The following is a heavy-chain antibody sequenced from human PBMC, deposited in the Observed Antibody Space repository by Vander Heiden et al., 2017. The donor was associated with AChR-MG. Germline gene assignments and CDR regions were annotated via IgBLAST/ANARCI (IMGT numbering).Heavy chain of an antibody. J-gene: IGHJ4*02. D-gene: IGHD3-16*02. Sequence: EVQLVESGGGLVQPGGSLRPPCAASAFTFTGYSVNWVRQAPGRGLEWISYISSSSHIIYYADSVKGRFTISRDNDKNSLYLQMNSLRDDDTALYYCARGTEGYPFDYWGQGTLVTVSS. CDR1: AFTFTGYS. CDR3: ARGTEGYPFDY. CDR2: ISSSSHII. V-gene: IGHV3-48*02.